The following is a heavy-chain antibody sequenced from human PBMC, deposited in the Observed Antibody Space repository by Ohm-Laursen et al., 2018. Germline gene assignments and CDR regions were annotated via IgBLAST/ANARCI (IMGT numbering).Heavy chain of an antibody. J-gene: IGHJ4*02. CDR2: INPNSGGT. V-gene: IGHV1-2*02. Sequence: GASVKVSCKASGYTFTAYYMHWVRQAPGQGLEWMGWINPNSGGTNYAQKFQGRVTMTRDTSISTAYMELSRLRSDDTAVYYCARVYNRGSSWYFNYWGQGTLVTVSS. D-gene: IGHD6-13*01. CDR3: ARVYNRGSSWYFNY. CDR1: GYTFTAYY.